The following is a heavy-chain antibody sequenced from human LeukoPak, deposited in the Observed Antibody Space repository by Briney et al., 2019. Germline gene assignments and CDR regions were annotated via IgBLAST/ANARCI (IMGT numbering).Heavy chain of an antibody. CDR2: LHHTGST. J-gene: IGHJ4*02. CDR1: GGSISRHH. D-gene: IGHD4-17*01. CDR3: ARGVTTHYSLFESDGLFVGPLDS. Sequence: SETLSLTCSVSGGSISRHHWNWIRQAPGKGLEWVGFLHHTGSTDYNPSLKNRVTISGDTSKNQVSLILISVTAADTAVFYCARGVTTHYSLFESDGLFVGPLDSWGQGTLVTVSS. V-gene: IGHV4-59*11.